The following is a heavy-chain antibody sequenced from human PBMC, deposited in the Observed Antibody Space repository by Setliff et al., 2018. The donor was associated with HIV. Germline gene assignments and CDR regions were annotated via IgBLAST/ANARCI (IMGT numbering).Heavy chain of an antibody. Sequence: PGGSLRLSCVVSGFTFRSYAMSWVRQAPGKGLQWVSGISGSGGSTYYADSVKGRFTISRDNSKNTLYLQMNSLRAEDTAVYYCAKDSDWGWFDSWGQGTLVTV. CDR2: ISGSGGST. J-gene: IGHJ5*01. CDR3: AKDSDWGWFDS. CDR1: GFTFRSYA. V-gene: IGHV3-23*01. D-gene: IGHD7-27*01.